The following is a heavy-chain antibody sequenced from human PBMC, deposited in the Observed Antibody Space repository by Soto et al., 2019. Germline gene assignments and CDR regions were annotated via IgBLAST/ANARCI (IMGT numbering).Heavy chain of an antibody. D-gene: IGHD3-22*01. J-gene: IGHJ3*02. CDR3: ARGYYDTSGQSNTFDI. CDR2: VYYTGKT. CDR1: GASISSSY. Sequence: SETLSLTCTVSGASISSSYWSWIRQSPGNGLEWIGYVYYTGKTNYNPSLKSRVTISVDTSKNQFSLKLNSVTAADTAVYYCARGYYDTSGQSNTFDIWGQGTMVTVSS. V-gene: IGHV4-59*01.